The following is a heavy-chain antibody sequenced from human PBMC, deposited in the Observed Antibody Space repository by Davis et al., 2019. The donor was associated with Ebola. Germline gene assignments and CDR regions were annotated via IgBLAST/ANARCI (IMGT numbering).Heavy chain of an antibody. J-gene: IGHJ4*02. CDR2: ISMSGGST. Sequence: GESLKISCAASGFTFSSYSMNWVRQAPGKGLECVAAISMSGGSTDYADSVKGRFTISRDNSKNMLYLQMNSLRVEDTALYYCVQGTTSCHVWGQGTLVTVSS. D-gene: IGHD2-2*01. V-gene: IGHV3-23*01. CDR1: GFTFSSYS. CDR3: VQGTTSCHV.